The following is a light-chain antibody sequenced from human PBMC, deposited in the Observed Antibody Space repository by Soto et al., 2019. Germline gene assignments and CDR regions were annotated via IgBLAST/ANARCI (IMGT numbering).Light chain of an antibody. CDR2: AAS. Sequence: EIVLTQSPGTLSASPVGRGTISCRASQSVSSNLAWYQQTPGQAPRLLVHAASTRATGIPARFSGSGSGTEFILTISSLESEDFAIYYCQQHNDSPTFGQGTRLEIK. J-gene: IGKJ5*01. V-gene: IGKV3D-15*01. CDR1: QSVSSN. CDR3: QQHNDSPT.